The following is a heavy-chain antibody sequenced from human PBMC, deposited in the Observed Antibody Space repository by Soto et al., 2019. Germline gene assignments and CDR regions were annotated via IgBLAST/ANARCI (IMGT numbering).Heavy chain of an antibody. CDR2: IKQDGSEK. V-gene: IGHV3-7*01. D-gene: IGHD3-3*01. CDR1: GFTFSSYW. CDR3: ARAVKGDFWSGHPAHLDY. Sequence: GGSLRLSCAASGFTFSSYWMSWVRQAPGKGLEWVANIKQDGSEKYYVDSVKGRFTISRDNAKNSLYLQMNSLRAEDTAVYYCARAVKGDFWSGHPAHLDYWGQGTLVTVSS. J-gene: IGHJ4*02.